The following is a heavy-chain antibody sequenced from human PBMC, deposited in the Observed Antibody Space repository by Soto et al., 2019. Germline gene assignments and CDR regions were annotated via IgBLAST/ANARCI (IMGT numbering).Heavy chain of an antibody. CDR1: GGSISSGDYY. CDR2: IYYSGST. J-gene: IGHJ5*02. V-gene: IGHV4-30-4*01. Sequence: PSETLSLTCTVSGGSISSGDYYWSWIRQPPGKCLEWIGYIYYSGSTYYNPSLKSRVTISVDTSKNQFSLKLSSVTAAYTAVYYCARDRARQGGFDPWGQVTLVTVSS. D-gene: IGHD3-16*01. CDR3: ARDRARQGGFDP.